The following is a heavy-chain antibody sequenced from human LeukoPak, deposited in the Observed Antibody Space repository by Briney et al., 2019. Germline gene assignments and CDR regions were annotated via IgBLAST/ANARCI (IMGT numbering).Heavy chain of an antibody. V-gene: IGHV4-34*01. CDR1: GFPFSPYG. CDR2: INHSGST. CDR3: ARGGETILTGYRSFYYMDV. J-gene: IGHJ6*03. D-gene: IGHD3-9*01. Sequence: GSLRLSCAGSGFPFSPYGMNWVRQPPGKGLEWIGEINHSGSTNYNPSLKSRVTISVDTSKNQFSLKLSSVTAADTAVYYCARGGETILTGYRSFYYMDVWGKGTTVTVSS.